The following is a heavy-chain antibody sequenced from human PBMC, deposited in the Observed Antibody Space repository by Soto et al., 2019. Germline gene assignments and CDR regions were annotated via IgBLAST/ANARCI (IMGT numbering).Heavy chain of an antibody. CDR3: ARARGTYDFVSRQWNGWFDH. Sequence: PSETLSLTCTVSGTAVSYYYWIWIRQPPGKGLEWSGHVYDTGSTNYSPSLRSRVSRSLDTSTNQVSLNLSSGTPADTAIYYCARARGTYDFVSRQWNGWFDHWGQGTLVTVSS. J-gene: IGHJ5*02. CDR2: VYDTGST. V-gene: IGHV4-59*02. CDR1: GTAVSYYY. D-gene: IGHD1-1*01.